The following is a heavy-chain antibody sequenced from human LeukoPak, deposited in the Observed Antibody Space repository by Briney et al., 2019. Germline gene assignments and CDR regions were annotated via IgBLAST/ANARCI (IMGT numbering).Heavy chain of an antibody. CDR3: ARDLLN. Sequence: PVGSLRLSCAASGFTFSTYWMHWVRQAPGKGLVWVSRIDSDGSKTSYAESAKGRFTISRDNTKNTLYLQMDSLRAEDTAIYYCARDLLNWGQGTLVTVSA. J-gene: IGHJ4*02. CDR2: IDSDGSKT. CDR1: GFTFSTYW. V-gene: IGHV3-74*03.